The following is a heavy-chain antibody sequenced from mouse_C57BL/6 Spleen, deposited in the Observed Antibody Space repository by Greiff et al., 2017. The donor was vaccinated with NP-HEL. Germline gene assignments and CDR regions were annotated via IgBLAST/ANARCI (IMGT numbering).Heavy chain of an antibody. CDR1: GFTFSDYG. CDR2: ISSGSSTI. Sequence: EVKVVESGGGLVKPGGSLKLSCAASGFTFSDYGMHWVRQAPEKGLEWVAYISSGSSTIYYADTVKGRFPISRDNAKNTLFLQMTSLRSEDTAMYYCARTRYFDVWGTGTTVTVSS. J-gene: IGHJ1*03. V-gene: IGHV5-17*01. CDR3: ARTRYFDV.